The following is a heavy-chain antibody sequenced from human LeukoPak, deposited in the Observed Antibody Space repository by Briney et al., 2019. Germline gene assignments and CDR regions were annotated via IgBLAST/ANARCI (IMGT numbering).Heavy chain of an antibody. D-gene: IGHD2-21*01. Sequence: PGGSLRLSCAASGFTFSTYTIKWVRQAPGRGLEWVSSISGSSKDIYYTDSVKGRFTISRDNAKNSLYLQMNSLRAEDTAVYYCARGIPNWFDPWGQGTLVTVSP. CDR2: ISGSSKDI. J-gene: IGHJ5*02. CDR3: ARGIPNWFDP. V-gene: IGHV3-21*01. CDR1: GFTFSTYT.